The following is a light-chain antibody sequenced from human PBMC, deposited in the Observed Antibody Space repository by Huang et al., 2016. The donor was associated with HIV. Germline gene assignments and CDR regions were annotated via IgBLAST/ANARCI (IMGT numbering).Light chain of an antibody. J-gene: IGKJ2*01. V-gene: IGKV3-15*01. CDR1: QSVSSY. Sequence: EIVMTQSPATLSVSPGKRVTLSCRASQSVSSYLSWYQQKPGQAPRLLIYGASTRATGTPARFSGSGSGTQFTLTISSLQSEDFALYFCQQYNNKWYTFGQGTKLEMK. CDR2: GAS. CDR3: QQYNNKWYT.